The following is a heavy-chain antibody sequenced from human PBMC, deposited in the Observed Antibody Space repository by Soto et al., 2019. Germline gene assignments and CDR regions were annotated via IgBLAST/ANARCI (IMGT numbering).Heavy chain of an antibody. CDR3: ARQGPYCSGGSCRYYYYYGMDV. V-gene: IGHV1-2*04. CDR2: INPNSGGT. CDR1: GYTFTGYY. Sequence: ASVKVSCKASGYTFTGYYMHWVRQAPGQGLEWMGWINPNSGGTNYAQKFQGWVTMTRDTSISTAYMELSRLRSDDTAVYYCARQGPYCSGGSCRYYYYYGMDVWGQGTTVTVSS. J-gene: IGHJ6*02. D-gene: IGHD2-15*01.